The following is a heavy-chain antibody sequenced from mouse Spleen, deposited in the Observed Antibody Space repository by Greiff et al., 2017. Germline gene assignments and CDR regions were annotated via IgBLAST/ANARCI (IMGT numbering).Heavy chain of an antibody. CDR3: ARWDYGLDY. J-gene: IGHJ2*01. CDR1: GYTFTSYW. CDR2: IHPNSGST. D-gene: IGHD1-2*01. Sequence: QVHVKQPGAELVKPGASVKLSCKASGYTFTSYWMHWVKQRPGQGLEWIGMIHPNSGSTNYNEKFKSKATLTVDKSSSTAYMQLSSLTSEDSAVYYCARWDYGLDYWGQGTTLTVSS. V-gene: IGHV1-64*01.